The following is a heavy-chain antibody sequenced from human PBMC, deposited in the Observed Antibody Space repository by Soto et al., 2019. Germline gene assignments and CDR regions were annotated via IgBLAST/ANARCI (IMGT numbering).Heavy chain of an antibody. V-gene: IGHV1-69*13. CDR3: ARDRAVAGSDWFDP. CDR2: IIPIFGTA. CDR1: GGTFSSYA. J-gene: IGHJ5*02. D-gene: IGHD6-19*01. Sequence: SVKVSCKASGGTFSSYAISWVRQAPGQGLEWMGGIIPIFGTANYAQQFQGRVTITADESTSTAYMELSSLRSEDTAVYYCARDRAVAGSDWFDPWGQGTLVTVSS.